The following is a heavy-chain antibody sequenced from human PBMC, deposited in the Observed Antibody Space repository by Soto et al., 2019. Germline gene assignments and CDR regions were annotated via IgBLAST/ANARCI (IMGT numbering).Heavy chain of an antibody. J-gene: IGHJ4*02. D-gene: IGHD3-9*01. CDR3: ATSFRYFDN. Sequence: EVQLLESGGGLVLPGASLRLSCAGSGFNPTTTPLSWVRQAPGKGLEWVTTISGTASRIYYVDSVKGRFFISRDNSKNTVTLQMNNLTVDDTAVYFCATSFRYFDNWGQGNRVSVSS. V-gene: IGHV3-23*01. CDR2: ISGTASRI. CDR1: GFNPTTTP.